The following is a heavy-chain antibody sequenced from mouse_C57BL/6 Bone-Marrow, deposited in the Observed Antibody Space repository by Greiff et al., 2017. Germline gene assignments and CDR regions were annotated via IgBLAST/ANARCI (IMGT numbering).Heavy chain of an antibody. V-gene: IGHV5-9-1*02. CDR1: GFTFSSYA. D-gene: IGHD2-5*01. CDR2: ISSGGDYI. J-gene: IGHJ4*01. Sequence: EVMLVESGEGLVKPGGSLKLSCAASGFTFSSYAMSWVRQTPEKRLEWVAYISSGGDYIYYADTVKGRFTISRDNARNTLYLQMSSLKSEDTAMYYCTRDAYYSNCGLYAMDYWGQGTSVTVSS. CDR3: TRDAYYSNCGLYAMDY.